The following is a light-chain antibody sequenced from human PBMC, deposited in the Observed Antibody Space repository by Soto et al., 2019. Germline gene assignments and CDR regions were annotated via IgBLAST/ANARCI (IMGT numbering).Light chain of an antibody. CDR3: QQYGSAPLT. CDR1: QRFGSTS. J-gene: IGKJ4*01. V-gene: IGKV3-20*01. Sequence: EIVLTQSPGILSLSPGERATLSCRASQRFGSTSLAWYQQKFGQAPRLLISGASSRATGVPDRCSGSGSGIDFTLTISGLEPEDFAVYYCQQYGSAPLTFGGGTKVEIK. CDR2: GAS.